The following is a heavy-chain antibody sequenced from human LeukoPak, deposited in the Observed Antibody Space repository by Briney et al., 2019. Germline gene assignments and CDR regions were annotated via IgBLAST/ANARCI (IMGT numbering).Heavy chain of an antibody. J-gene: IGHJ4*02. D-gene: IGHD2-8*02. V-gene: IGHV4-59*01. Sequence: SETLSLTCTVSGGSIGTYYWSWIRQPPGKGLEWIGYVYDSGSTTYNPSLKSRVTISVDTSKSQFSLKLSSVTAADTAVYYCAGEHAGGYRFDYWGQGTLVTVSP. CDR1: GGSIGTYY. CDR2: VYDSGST. CDR3: AGEHAGGYRFDY.